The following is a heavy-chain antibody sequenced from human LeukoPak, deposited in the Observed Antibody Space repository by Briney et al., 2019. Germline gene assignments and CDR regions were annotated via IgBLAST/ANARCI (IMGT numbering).Heavy chain of an antibody. CDR2: IYYSGST. V-gene: IGHV4-30-4*01. D-gene: IGHD3-22*01. CDR1: GGSISSGDYY. J-gene: IGHJ4*02. Sequence: PSETLSLTCTVSGGSISSGDYYWSWIRQPPGKDLEWIGYIYYSGSTYYNPSLKSRVTISVDTSKNQFSLKLSSVTAADTAVYYCARWATYYYDSSGYYPGGFDYWGQGTLVTVSS. CDR3: ARWATYYYDSSGYYPGGFDY.